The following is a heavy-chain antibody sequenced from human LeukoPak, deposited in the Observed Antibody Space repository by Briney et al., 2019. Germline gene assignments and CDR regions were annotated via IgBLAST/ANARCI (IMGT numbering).Heavy chain of an antibody. D-gene: IGHD3-10*01. Sequence: GGSLRLSCAASGFTFSDYFMSWIRQAPGKGLEWVSYISSSGSTIYYADSVKGRFTISRDNAKNSLYLQMNSLRAEDTAVYYCASPTQLLWFGELASYGMDVWGQGTTVTVSS. J-gene: IGHJ6*02. CDR3: ASPTQLLWFGELASYGMDV. CDR1: GFTFSDYF. CDR2: ISSSGSTI. V-gene: IGHV3-11*01.